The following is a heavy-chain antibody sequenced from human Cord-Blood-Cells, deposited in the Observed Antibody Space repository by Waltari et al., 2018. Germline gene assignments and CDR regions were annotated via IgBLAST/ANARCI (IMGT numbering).Heavy chain of an antibody. CDR1: GGSISSYY. CDR2: IYYSGST. CDR3: ARGGTAGYCSGGSCYYYYYMDV. Sequence: QAQLQESGPGLVKPSETLSLTCTVSGGSISSYYWSWIRQPPGRGLEWIGYIYYSGSTNYNPSLKSRVTISVDTSKNQFSLKLSSVTAADTAVYYCARGGTAGYCSGGSCYYYYYMDVWGKGTTVTVSS. J-gene: IGHJ6*03. D-gene: IGHD2-15*01. V-gene: IGHV4-59*01.